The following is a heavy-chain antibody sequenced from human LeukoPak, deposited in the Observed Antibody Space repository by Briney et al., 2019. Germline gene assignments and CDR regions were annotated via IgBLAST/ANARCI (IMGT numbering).Heavy chain of an antibody. CDR2: LYYSGNI. CDR3: ASGTIGDGFDI. J-gene: IGHJ3*02. Sequence: KASETLSLTCNVSGGSISTDTYYRGWIRQVPGKGLEWIATLYYSGNIYYNPSLKSRVTMSGDRSKSQFSLRLTSVTAADTAVYYCASGTIGDGFDIWGHGTMVAVSS. CDR1: GGSISTDTYY. D-gene: IGHD4/OR15-4a*01. V-gene: IGHV4-39*01.